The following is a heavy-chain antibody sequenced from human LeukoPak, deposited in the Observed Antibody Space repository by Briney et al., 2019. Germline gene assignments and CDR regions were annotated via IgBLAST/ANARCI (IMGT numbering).Heavy chain of an antibody. J-gene: IGHJ4*02. CDR1: GLTFRNYA. Sequence: HPGGSLRLSCAASGLTFRNYAMSWVRQAPGKGLEWVSVICANDGNTYYADAVKGRFPISRDNSKDTLYLQMDSLRAEDTAVYYCAKGSGSSCYSPCDYWGQGILVTVPS. D-gene: IGHD2-15*01. CDR2: ICANDGNT. V-gene: IGHV3-23*01. CDR3: AKGSGSSCYSPCDY.